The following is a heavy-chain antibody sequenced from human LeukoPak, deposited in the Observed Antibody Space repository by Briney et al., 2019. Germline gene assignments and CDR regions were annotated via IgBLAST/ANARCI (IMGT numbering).Heavy chain of an antibody. CDR3: ARAAYYDFWSGARFDY. V-gene: IGHV4-38-2*02. CDR2: VYHSGSI. CDR1: GDSLVSGHY. D-gene: IGHD3-3*01. J-gene: IGHJ4*02. Sequence: SETLSLTCTVSGDSLVSGHYWGWIRQPPGQGLEWVRSVYHSGSIYYNPSLKSRVIMSVDTSKNQFSLKLSSVTAADTAVYYCARAAYYDFWSGARFDYWGQGTLVTVSS.